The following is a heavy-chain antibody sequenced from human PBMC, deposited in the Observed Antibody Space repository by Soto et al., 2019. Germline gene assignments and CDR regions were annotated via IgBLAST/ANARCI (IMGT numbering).Heavy chain of an antibody. CDR3: ARVNVDPAMVMGYYGMDV. J-gene: IGHJ6*02. V-gene: IGHV1-69*01. D-gene: IGHD5-18*01. CDR2: IIPIFGTA. CDR1: GGTFSSYA. Sequence: QVQLVQSGAEVKKPGSSVKVSCKASGGTFSSYAISWVRQAPGQGLEWMGGIIPIFGTANYAQKFQGRVTITADESTSTAYMELSSLRSEDTAVYYCARVNVDPAMVMGYYGMDVWGQGTTVTVSS.